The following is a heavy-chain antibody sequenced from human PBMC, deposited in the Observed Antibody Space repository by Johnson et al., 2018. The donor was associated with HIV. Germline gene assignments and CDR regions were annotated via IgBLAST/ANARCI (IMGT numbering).Heavy chain of an antibody. J-gene: IGHJ3*02. CDR3: ASSAFDI. CDR2: ISYDGSNR. Sequence: QVQLVESGGGVVQPGRSLRLSCAASGFTFSSYAMHWVRQAPGKGLEWVAVISYDGSNRYYEDSVKVRFTIPRDNSKNTLYLQMNSLRAEDTAVYYCASSAFDIWGQGTMVTVSS. CDR1: GFTFSSYA. V-gene: IGHV3-30*04.